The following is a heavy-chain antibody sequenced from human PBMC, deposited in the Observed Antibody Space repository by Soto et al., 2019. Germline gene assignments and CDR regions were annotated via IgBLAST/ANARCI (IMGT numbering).Heavy chain of an antibody. J-gene: IGHJ4*02. CDR1: GGAFSGYA. CDR3: ASDCSSTSCYGPDALDY. CDR2: IIPIFGTA. Sequence: VKVSCKAFGGAFSGYAISWVRQAPGQGLEWMGGIIPIFGTANYAQKFQGRVTITADKSTSTAYMELSSLRSEDTAVYYCASDCSSTSCYGPDALDYWGQGTLVTVSS. V-gene: IGHV1-69*13. D-gene: IGHD2-2*01.